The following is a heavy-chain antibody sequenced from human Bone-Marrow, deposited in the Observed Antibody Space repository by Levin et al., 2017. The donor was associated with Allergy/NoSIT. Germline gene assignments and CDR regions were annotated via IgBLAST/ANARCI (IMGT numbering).Heavy chain of an antibody. Sequence: RRRREEGGGRGQNPGKGLSFLFLLSSLFLPSSPPSLKSRVTISVDTSKNQFSLKLSSVTAADTAVYYWAGQSIAAAGSEYYYGMDVWGQGTTVTVSS. V-gene: IGHV4-39*01. D-gene: IGHD6-13*01. J-gene: IGHJ6*02. CDR1: RRRREE. CDR3: AGQSIAAAGSEYYYGMDV. CDR2: LSSLFLP.